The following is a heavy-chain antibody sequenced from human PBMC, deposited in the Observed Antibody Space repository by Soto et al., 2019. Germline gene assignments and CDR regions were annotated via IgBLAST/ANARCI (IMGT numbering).Heavy chain of an antibody. Sequence: QITLKESGPTLVEPTQTLTLTCTFSGFSLSTSGVGVGWIRQPPGKALEWLALIYWDDDKRYSPSLKSRLTITKDTSKNQVVLTMTNMDPVDTATYYCAHSRGEQWLVESYFDYWGQGTLVTVSS. CDR2: IYWDDDK. CDR1: GFSLSTSGVG. V-gene: IGHV2-5*02. CDR3: AHSRGEQWLVESYFDY. D-gene: IGHD6-19*01. J-gene: IGHJ4*02.